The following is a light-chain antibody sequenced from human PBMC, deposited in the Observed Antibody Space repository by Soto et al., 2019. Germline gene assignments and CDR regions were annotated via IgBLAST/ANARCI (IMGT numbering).Light chain of an antibody. CDR2: GAS. CDR3: QQYRSWPRT. Sequence: EIVLTQSPSTLSFSPVERSTLSFRASQSVSSYLAWYQQKPGQAPRLLIYGASTRATDMPGTFSGRGSGTEFTLTISSLRPEDFAVYYCQQYRSWPRTFGQGTKVDIK. V-gene: IGKV3-15*01. J-gene: IGKJ1*01. CDR1: QSVSSY.